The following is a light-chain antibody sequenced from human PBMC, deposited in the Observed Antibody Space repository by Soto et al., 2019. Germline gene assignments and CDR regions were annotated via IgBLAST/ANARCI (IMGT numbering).Light chain of an antibody. J-gene: IGLJ1*01. V-gene: IGLV2-14*03. CDR2: DVG. CDR1: SSNIGGYNY. CDR3: SSYTSRNTEV. Sequence: QSVLTQPASVSGSPGQSITISCTGTSSNIGGYNYVSWYQQHPGRAPKLMICDVGSRPSGVSNRFSGSKSANTASLTISGLQTEDEADYYCSSYTSRNTEVFGTGTKLTVL.